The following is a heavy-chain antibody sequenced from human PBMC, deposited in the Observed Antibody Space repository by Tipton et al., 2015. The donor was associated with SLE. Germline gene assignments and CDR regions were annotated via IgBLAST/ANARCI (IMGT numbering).Heavy chain of an antibody. D-gene: IGHD3-22*01. J-gene: IGHJ6*02. Sequence: QSGPEVKKPGASVKVSCKASGYTFTSYYMHWVRQAPGQGLEWMGIINPSGGSTSYAQKFQGRVTMTTDTSTSTAYMELRSLRSDDTAVYYCASPSGYYDSSGWSFYGMDVWGQGTTVTVSS. CDR1: GYTFTSYY. CDR3: ASPSGYYDSSGWSFYGMDV. CDR2: INPSGGST. V-gene: IGHV1-46*01.